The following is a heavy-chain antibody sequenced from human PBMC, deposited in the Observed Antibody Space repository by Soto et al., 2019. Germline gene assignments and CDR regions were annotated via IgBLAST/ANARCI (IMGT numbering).Heavy chain of an antibody. CDR3: AKGSAFDCSGGSCYSDY. CDR1: GFTFSSYA. D-gene: IGHD2-15*01. J-gene: IGHJ4*02. V-gene: IGHV3-23*01. Sequence: GVVLRLSCAASGFTFSSYAMNWVRQAPGKGLEWVSTIGGSGESTYYADSVKGRFTFSRDNSKNTLHLQMNSLRAEDTAVYYCAKGSAFDCSGGSCYSDYWGQGTVVTVS. CDR2: IGGSGEST.